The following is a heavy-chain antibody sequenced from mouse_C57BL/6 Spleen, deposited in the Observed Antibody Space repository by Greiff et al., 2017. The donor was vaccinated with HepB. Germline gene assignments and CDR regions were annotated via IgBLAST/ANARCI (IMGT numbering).Heavy chain of an antibody. Sequence: QVQLQQPGAELVMPGASVKLSCKASGYTFTSYWMHWVKQRPGQGLEWIGEIDPSDSYTNYNQKFKGKSTLTVDKSSSTASMQLSSLTSEDSAVYYCARWYGSSPYYYYAMDYWGQGTSVTVSS. V-gene: IGHV1-69*01. CDR2: IDPSDSYT. CDR1: GYTFTSYW. J-gene: IGHJ4*01. D-gene: IGHD1-1*01. CDR3: ARWYGSSPYYYYAMDY.